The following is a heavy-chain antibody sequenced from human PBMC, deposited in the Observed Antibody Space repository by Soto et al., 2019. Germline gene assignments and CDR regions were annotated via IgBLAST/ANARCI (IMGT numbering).Heavy chain of an antibody. D-gene: IGHD3-3*02. Sequence: SETLSLTCTVSGGSISSGDYYWSWIRQPPGKGLEWIGYIYYSGSTYYNPSLKSRVTISVDTSKNQFSLKLSSVTAADTAVYYCASPKIAFYNWFDPWGQGTLVTVSS. CDR3: ASPKIAFYNWFDP. CDR2: IYYSGST. J-gene: IGHJ5*02. V-gene: IGHV4-30-4*01. CDR1: GGSISSGDYY.